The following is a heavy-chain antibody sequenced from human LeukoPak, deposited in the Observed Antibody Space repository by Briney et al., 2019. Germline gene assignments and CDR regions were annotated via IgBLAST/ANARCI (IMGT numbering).Heavy chain of an antibody. CDR2: IYYSGST. D-gene: IGHD2-2*01. Sequence: SETLSLTCTVSGGSISSYYWSWIRQPPGRGLEWIGYIYYSGSTNYNPSLKSRVTISIDTSKNQFSLKLSSVTAADTAVYYCPRVVVVPASNWFDPWGQGTLVTVSS. CDR1: GGSISSYY. V-gene: IGHV4-59*01. CDR3: PRVVVVPASNWFDP. J-gene: IGHJ5*02.